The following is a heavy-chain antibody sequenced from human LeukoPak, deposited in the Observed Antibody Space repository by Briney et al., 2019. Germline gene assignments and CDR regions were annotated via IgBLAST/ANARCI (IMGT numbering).Heavy chain of an antibody. Sequence: VASVKVSCKASGYTFTGYYMHWVRQAPGQGLEWMGWISPNSGGTNYAQKFQDRVTMTRDTSISTAYMELSSLRSDDTAVYYCATLGRLGATEFFDYWGQGTLVTVSS. CDR1: GYTFTGYY. D-gene: IGHD1-26*01. J-gene: IGHJ4*02. CDR2: ISPNSGGT. V-gene: IGHV1-2*02. CDR3: ATLGRLGATEFFDY.